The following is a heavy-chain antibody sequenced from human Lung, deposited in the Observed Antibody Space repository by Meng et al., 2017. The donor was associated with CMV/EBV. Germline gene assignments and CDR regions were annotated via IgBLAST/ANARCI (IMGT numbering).Heavy chain of an antibody. J-gene: IGHJ3*01. Sequence: SCAASGFTFSNYILHWVRQAPGKGLEWLTFISYDVTKKYYADFVKGRFTISRDNSKNTVYLQMNSLRAEDTALYYCARDRLFDLWGQGTVVTVSS. V-gene: IGHV3-30-3*01. CDR2: ISYDVTKK. CDR1: GFTFSNYI. CDR3: ARDRLFDL.